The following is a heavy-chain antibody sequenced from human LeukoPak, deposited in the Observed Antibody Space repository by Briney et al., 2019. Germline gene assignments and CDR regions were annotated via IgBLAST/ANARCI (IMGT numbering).Heavy chain of an antibody. CDR2: ISSSSSYI. J-gene: IGHJ3*02. CDR3: AGDGNVLLWFGELFRDAFDI. V-gene: IGHV3-21*01. D-gene: IGHD3-10*01. Sequence: GGSLRLSCAASGFTFSSYSMNWVRQAPGKGLEWVSSISSSSSYIYYADSVKGRFTISRDNAKNSLYLQMNSLRAEDTAVYYCAGDGNVLLWFGELFRDAFDIWGQGTMVTVSS. CDR1: GFTFSSYS.